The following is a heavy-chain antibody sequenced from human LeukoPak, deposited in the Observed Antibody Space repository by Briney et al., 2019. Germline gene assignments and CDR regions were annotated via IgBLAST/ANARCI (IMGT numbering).Heavy chain of an antibody. CDR2: ISAYNGNT. CDR1: GYTFTSYG. D-gene: IGHD3-3*01. CDR3: ARAPGGPYYDFWSGYRLTTLFDY. Sequence: GASVKVSCKASGYTFTSYGISWVRQAPGQGLEWMGWISAYNGNTNYAQKLQGRVTMTTDTSTSTAYMELRSLRSDDTAVYYCARAPGGPYYDFWSGYRLTTLFDYWGQGTLVTVSS. J-gene: IGHJ4*02. V-gene: IGHV1-18*01.